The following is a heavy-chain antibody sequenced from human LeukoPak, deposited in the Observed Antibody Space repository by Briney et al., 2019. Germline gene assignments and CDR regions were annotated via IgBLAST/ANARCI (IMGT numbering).Heavy chain of an antibody. Sequence: SETLSLTCTVSGGSISSYYWSWIRQPARKGLEWIGRIYTSGSINYNPSLKSRVTMSVDTSKNQFSLKLSSVTAADTAVYYCARHKKYYYYYGMDVWGQGTTVTVSS. J-gene: IGHJ6*02. CDR2: IYTSGSI. CDR1: GGSISSYY. CDR3: ARHKKYYYYYGMDV. V-gene: IGHV4-4*07.